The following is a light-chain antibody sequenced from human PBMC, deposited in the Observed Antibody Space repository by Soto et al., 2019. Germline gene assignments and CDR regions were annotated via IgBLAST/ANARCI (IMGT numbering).Light chain of an antibody. CDR3: CSYAGSSTV. J-gene: IGLJ3*02. V-gene: IGLV2-23*02. Sequence: QPASVSGSPGQSITISCTGTSSDVGSYNLVSWYQQHPGKAPKLMIYEVSKRPSGVSNRFSGSKSGNTASLTISGLQAEDEADYYCCSYAGSSTVFGGGTQLTVL. CDR2: EVS. CDR1: SSDVGSYNL.